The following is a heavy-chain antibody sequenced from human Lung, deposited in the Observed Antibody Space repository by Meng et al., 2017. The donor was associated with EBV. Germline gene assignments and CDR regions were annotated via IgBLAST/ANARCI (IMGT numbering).Heavy chain of an antibody. Sequence: QLQLQESGPGLVKPSGTLSLTCAVSGGSISTTNWWSWVRQPPGKGLEWIGEIYHSGTTTHNPSLKSRVTISVDKSKNQFSLRLSSVTAADTAVYYCARRDTDYRWYFDLWGRGALVTVSS. CDR3: ARRDTDYRWYFDL. CDR2: IYHSGTT. J-gene: IGHJ2*01. D-gene: IGHD4-11*01. CDR1: GGSISTTNW. V-gene: IGHV4-4*02.